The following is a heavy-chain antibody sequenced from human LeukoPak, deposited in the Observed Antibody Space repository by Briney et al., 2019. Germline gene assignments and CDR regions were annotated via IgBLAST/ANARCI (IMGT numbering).Heavy chain of an antibody. CDR3: ARDPFIVGATMGTRDAFDI. CDR2: INPNSGGT. D-gene: IGHD1-26*01. Sequence: ASVKVSCKASGYTFTGYYMHWVRQAPGQGLEWMGWINPNSGGTNYAQKFQGRVNMTRDTSISTAYMELSRLRSDDTAVYYCARDPFIVGATMGTRDAFDIWGQGTMVTVSS. J-gene: IGHJ3*02. V-gene: IGHV1-2*02. CDR1: GYTFTGYY.